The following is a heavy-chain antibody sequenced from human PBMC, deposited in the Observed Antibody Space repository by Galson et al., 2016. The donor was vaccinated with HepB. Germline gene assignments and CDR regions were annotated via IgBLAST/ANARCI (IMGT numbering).Heavy chain of an antibody. J-gene: IGHJ4*02. CDR2: IYPDDSDT. CDR1: GYSFTNYW. Sequence: QSGAEVKKPRESLKISCKGSGYSFTNYWIGWVRQMPGKGLEWMGIIYPDDSDTRYNPSFQGQVTISVDKSIGTAYLQWSSLKATDTAIYYCARNRGHFDYWGQGTLVTVSS. CDR3: ARNRGHFDY. D-gene: IGHD2/OR15-2a*01. V-gene: IGHV5-51*01.